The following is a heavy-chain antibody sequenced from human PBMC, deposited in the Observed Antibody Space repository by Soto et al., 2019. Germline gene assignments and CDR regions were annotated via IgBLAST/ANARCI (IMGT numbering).Heavy chain of an antibody. D-gene: IGHD1-26*01. CDR2: IYHSGST. Sequence: QVQLQESGPGLVKPSGTLSLTCAVSGGSISSSNWWSWVRQPPGKGLEWIGEIYHSGSTNYNPSLKLRVTLSVDKSKNPFSLKLSSVTAADTAVYYCARVSGSYYYGMDVWGQGTTVTVSS. CDR1: GGSISSSNW. V-gene: IGHV4-4*02. CDR3: ARVSGSYYYGMDV. J-gene: IGHJ6*02.